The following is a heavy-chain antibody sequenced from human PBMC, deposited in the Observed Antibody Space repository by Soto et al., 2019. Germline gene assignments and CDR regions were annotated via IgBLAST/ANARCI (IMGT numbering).Heavy chain of an antibody. J-gene: IGHJ3*02. CDR3: ASHTLSGHDAFDI. D-gene: IGHD6-25*01. V-gene: IGHV1-46*01. CDR1: GYTFTSYY. CDR2: INPSGGST. Sequence: ASVKVSCKASGYTFTSYYMHWVRQAPGQGLEWMGIINPSGGSTSYAQKFQGRVTMTRDTSTSTVYMELSSLRSEDTAVYYCASHTLSGHDAFDIWGQGTMVTV.